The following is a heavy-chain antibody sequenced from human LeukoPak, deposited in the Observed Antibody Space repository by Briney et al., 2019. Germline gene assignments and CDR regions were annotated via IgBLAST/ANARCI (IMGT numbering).Heavy chain of an antibody. D-gene: IGHD6-25*01. J-gene: IGHJ4*02. V-gene: IGHV1-18*01. CDR2: ISAYNGNT. CDR1: GYTFTNYG. Sequence: GASVKVSCKSSGYTFTNYGISWVRQAPGQGLEWMGWISAYNGNTNYAQKLLGRVTMTTDTSTSTAYMELRSLRSDDTAVYYCAATFAALDYWGQGTLVTVSS. CDR3: AATFAALDY.